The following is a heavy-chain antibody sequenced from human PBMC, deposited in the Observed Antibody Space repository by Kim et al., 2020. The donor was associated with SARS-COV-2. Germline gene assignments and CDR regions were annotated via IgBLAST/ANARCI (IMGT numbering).Heavy chain of an antibody. CDR1: GFTFSSYS. CDR3: ARVLRYFDWFPDHYGMDV. J-gene: IGHJ6*02. CDR2: ISSSSSYI. Sequence: GGSLRLSCAASGFTFSSYSMNWVRQAPGKGLEWVSSISSSSSYIYYADSVKGRFTISRDNAKNSLYLQMNSLRAEDTAVYYCARVLRYFDWFPDHYGMDVCSQGTTGTVAS. D-gene: IGHD3-9*01. V-gene: IGHV3-21*01.